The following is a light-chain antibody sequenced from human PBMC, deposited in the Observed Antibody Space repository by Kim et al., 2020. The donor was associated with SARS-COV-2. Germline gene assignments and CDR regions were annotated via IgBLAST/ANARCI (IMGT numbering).Light chain of an antibody. Sequence: PGKKARVSGGGNGSGSRGGNRYQQKSGQAPVLVIYYDSDRPSGIPGRFPGSDSGNTGTLTISRVEAGDEDDYYCHVWDSSSDPRVVFGGGTQLTVL. CDR2: YDS. CDR1: GSGSRG. CDR3: HVWDSSSDPRVV. J-gene: IGLJ2*01. V-gene: IGLV3-21*04.